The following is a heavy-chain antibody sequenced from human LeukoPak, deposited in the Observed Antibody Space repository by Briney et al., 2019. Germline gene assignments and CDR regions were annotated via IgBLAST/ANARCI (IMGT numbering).Heavy chain of an antibody. D-gene: IGHD3-22*01. CDR1: DAW. V-gene: IGHV4-30-4*08. J-gene: IGHJ4*02. Sequence: DAWMTWVRQAPGKGLGWVGYIYYSGSTYYNPSLKSRVTISVDTSKNQFSLKLSSVTAADTAVYYCARVLDDGSGYLYYSDYWGQGTLVTVSS. CDR3: ARVLDDGSGYLYYSDY. CDR2: IYYSGST.